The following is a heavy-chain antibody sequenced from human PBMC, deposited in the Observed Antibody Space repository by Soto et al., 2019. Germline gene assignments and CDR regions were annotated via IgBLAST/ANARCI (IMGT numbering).Heavy chain of an antibody. CDR2: ISASGGST. Sequence: DVKLLESGGGLVQPGGSLRLSCAASGFTFSNYGMSWVRQAPGKGLEWVSSISASGGSTYYADSVKGRFTISRDNSKNTLYLQMNSLRSEDTAVYYCATHTVGYWGQGTQVTVSS. CDR3: ATHTVGY. J-gene: IGHJ4*02. V-gene: IGHV3-23*01. CDR1: GFTFSNYG. D-gene: IGHD4-17*01.